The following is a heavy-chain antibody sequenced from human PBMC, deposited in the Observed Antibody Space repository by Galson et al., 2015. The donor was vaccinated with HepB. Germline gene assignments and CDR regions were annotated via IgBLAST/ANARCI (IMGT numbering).Heavy chain of an antibody. J-gene: IGHJ4*02. CDR1: GFSLSTSGMC. CDR3: ALGNYYDSSGYY. Sequence: PALVKPTQTLTLTCTFSGFSLSTSGMCVSWIRQPPGKALEWLARIDWDDDKYYSTSLKTRLTISKDTSKNQVVLTMTNMDPVDTATYYCALGNYYDSSGYYWGQGTLVTVSS. CDR2: IDWDDDK. D-gene: IGHD3-22*01. V-gene: IGHV2-70*11.